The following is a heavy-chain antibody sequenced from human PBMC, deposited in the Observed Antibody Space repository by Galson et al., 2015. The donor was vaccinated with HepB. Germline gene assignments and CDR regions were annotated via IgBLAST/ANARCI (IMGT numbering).Heavy chain of an antibody. CDR2: IYYSGST. V-gene: IGHV4-31*03. CDR1: GGSISSGGYY. D-gene: IGHD6-6*01. Sequence: TLSLTCTVSGGSISSGGYYWSWIRQHPGKGLEWIGYIYYSGSTYYNPSLESRVTISVDTSKNQFSLKLSSVTAADTAVYYCARDGYSSSSVFSYYYYGMDVWGQGTTVTVSS. J-gene: IGHJ6*02. CDR3: ARDGYSSSSVFSYYYYGMDV.